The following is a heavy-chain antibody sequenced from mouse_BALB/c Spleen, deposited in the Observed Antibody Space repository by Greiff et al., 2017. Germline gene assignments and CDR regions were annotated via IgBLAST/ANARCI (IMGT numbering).Heavy chain of an antibody. CDR2: INPYNDGT. Sequence: EVKLQESGPELVKPGASVKMSCKASGYTFTSYVMHWVKQKPGQGLEWIGYINPYNDGTKYNEKFKGKATLTSDKSSSTAYMELSSLTSEDSAVYYCASRGKKFSSHYYGSSYDYAMDYWGQGTSVTVSS. J-gene: IGHJ4*01. CDR3: ASRGKKFSSHYYGSSYDYAMDY. D-gene: IGHD1-1*01. CDR1: GYTFTSYV. V-gene: IGHV1-14*01.